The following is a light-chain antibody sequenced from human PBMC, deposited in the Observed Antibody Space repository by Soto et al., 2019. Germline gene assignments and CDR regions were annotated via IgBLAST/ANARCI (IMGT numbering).Light chain of an antibody. CDR3: QQYGSSPRLT. V-gene: IGKV3-20*01. CDR2: GAS. J-gene: IGKJ4*01. CDR1: QSVSSSY. Sequence: EIVLTQSPGTLSLSPGERATLSCRASQSVSSSYLAWYQQKPGQAPRLLIYGASSRATVIPDRFSGSGSGTDFTLPISRLEPEDFAVYYCQQYGSSPRLTFGGGTKVEIK.